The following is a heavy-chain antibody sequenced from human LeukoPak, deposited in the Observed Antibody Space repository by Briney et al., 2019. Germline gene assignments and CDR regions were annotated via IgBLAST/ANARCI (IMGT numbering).Heavy chain of an antibody. V-gene: IGHV3-11*06. Sequence: GRSLRLSCAASGFTFSDYYMSWIRQAPGKGLEWVSYISSSSSYTNYADSVKGRFTISRDNAKNSLYLQMNSLRAEDTAVYYCAREYVVVVAATGVRNYYYGMDVWGKGTTVTVSS. CDR2: ISSSSSYT. D-gene: IGHD2-15*01. CDR3: AREYVVVVAATGVRNYYYGMDV. J-gene: IGHJ6*04. CDR1: GFTFSDYY.